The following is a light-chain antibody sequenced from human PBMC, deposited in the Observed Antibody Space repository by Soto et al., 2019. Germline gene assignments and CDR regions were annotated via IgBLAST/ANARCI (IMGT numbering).Light chain of an antibody. J-gene: IGKJ3*01. V-gene: IGKV3-20*01. Sequence: EIVMTQSPATLSVSPGERATLSCRASQSVGSDLAWYQQKPGQAPRLVIYDVSSRAADIPDRFSGSGSGTDFTLTINRLEPEDFAVYYCQHYGGSFIFGPGTKVDIK. CDR1: QSVGSD. CDR3: QHYGGSFI. CDR2: DVS.